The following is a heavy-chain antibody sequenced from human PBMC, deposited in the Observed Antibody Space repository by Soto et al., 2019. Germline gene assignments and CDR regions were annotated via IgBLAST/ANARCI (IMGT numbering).Heavy chain of an antibody. Sequence: PGGSLRLSCAASGFTFSSYGMHWVRQAPGKGLEWVAVISYDGSNKYYADSVKGRFTISRDNSKNTLYLQMNSLRAEDTAVYYCARALLLDYYYYGMDVWGQGTTVTVSS. CDR3: ARALLLDYYYYGMDV. J-gene: IGHJ6*02. CDR2: ISYDGSNK. CDR1: GFTFSSYG. V-gene: IGHV3-30*03.